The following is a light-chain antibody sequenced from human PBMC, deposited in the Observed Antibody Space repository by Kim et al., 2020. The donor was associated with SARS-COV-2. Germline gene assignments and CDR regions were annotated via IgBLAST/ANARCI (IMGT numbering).Light chain of an antibody. V-gene: IGLV2-11*03. Sequence: PGQSVTLSCTGTSSDVGAYVYVAWYQQHPGKAPTLIIYDVGKRPSGVPDRFSGSKSGNTASLTISGLQAEDEGAYYCCSYAGGSVLFGGGTKLTVL. J-gene: IGLJ3*02. CDR1: SSDVGAYVY. CDR3: CSYAGGSVL. CDR2: DVG.